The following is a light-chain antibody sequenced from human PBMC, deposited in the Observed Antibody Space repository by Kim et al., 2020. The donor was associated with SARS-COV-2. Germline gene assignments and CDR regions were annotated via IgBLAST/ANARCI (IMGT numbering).Light chain of an antibody. CDR3: QQLNSYPNT. J-gene: IGKJ4*01. CDR1: QGISSY. Sequence: DIQLTQSPSFLSASVGDRVTITCRASQGISSYLAWYQQKPGKAPKLLIYAASTLQSGVPSRFSGNGSGTEFTLTISSLQPEDFATYYCQQLNSYPNTFGGGTKVDIK. V-gene: IGKV1-9*01. CDR2: AAS.